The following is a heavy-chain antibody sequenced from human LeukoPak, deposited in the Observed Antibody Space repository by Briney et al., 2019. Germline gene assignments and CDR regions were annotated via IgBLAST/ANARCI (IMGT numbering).Heavy chain of an antibody. Sequence: LAGGSLRLTCAASGFTFSDYWMSWVRQAPGKGLEWVSYISSSGSTIYYADSVKGRFTISRDNAKNSLYLQMNSLRAEDTAVYYCASGYSYGYADYWGQGTLVTVSS. CDR3: ASGYSYGYADY. D-gene: IGHD5-18*01. J-gene: IGHJ4*02. V-gene: IGHV3-48*03. CDR2: ISSSGSTI. CDR1: GFTFSDYW.